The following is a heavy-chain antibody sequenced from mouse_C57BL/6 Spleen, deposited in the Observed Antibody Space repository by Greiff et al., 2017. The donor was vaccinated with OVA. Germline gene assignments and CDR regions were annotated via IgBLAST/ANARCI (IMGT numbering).Heavy chain of an antibody. CDR2: ISDGGSYT. V-gene: IGHV5-4*01. D-gene: IGHD2-10*01. J-gene: IGHJ2*01. Sequence: EVQGVESGGGLVKPGGSLKLSCAASGFTFSSYAMSWVRQTPEKRLEWVATISDGGSYTYYPDNVKGRFTISRDNAKNNLYLQMSHLKSEDTAMYYCARERLPGLDYWGQGTTLTVSS. CDR1: GFTFSSYA. CDR3: ARERLPGLDY.